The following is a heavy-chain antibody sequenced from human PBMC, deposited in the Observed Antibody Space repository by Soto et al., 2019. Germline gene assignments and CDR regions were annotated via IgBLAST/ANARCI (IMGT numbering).Heavy chain of an antibody. D-gene: IGHD4-17*01. Sequence: VQLLESGGGLVQPGGSLRLSCAASGFTFSSYAMNWVRQAPGKGLEWIGEINHSGSTNYNPSLKSRVTISVDTSKNQFSLKLSSVTAADTAVYYCAREGYGDYTPELDYWGQGTLVTVSS. J-gene: IGHJ4*02. CDR2: INHSGST. CDR1: GFTFSSYA. V-gene: IGHV4-34*01. CDR3: AREGYGDYTPELDY.